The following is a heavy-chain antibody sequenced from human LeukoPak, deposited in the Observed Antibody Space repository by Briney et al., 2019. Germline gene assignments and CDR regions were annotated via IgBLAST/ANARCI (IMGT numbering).Heavy chain of an antibody. CDR2: TYYRSKWYN. CDR3: ARVAYSNSWPVFDY. Sequence: SQTLSLTCAISGDSVSSNSAAWNWIRQSPSRGLEWLGRTYYRSKWYNDYAVSAKSRITINPDTSKNQLSLQLNSVTPEDTAVYYCARVAYSNSWPVFDYWGQGTPVTVSS. J-gene: IGHJ4*02. CDR1: GDSVSSNSAA. D-gene: IGHD6-13*01. V-gene: IGHV6-1*01.